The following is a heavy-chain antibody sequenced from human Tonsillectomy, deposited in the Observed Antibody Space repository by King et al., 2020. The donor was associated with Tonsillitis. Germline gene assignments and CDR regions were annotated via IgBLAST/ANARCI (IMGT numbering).Heavy chain of an antibody. V-gene: IGHV1-24*01. CDR2: FDPEDGEA. CDR3: AAHRWDPLELHFEF. D-gene: IGHD1-7*01. J-gene: IGHJ4*02. CDR1: RFTLTEFS. Sequence: VQLEQSGAEVKKPGASVKVSCKVSRFTLTEFSIHWVRQAPGKGLEWMGGFDPEDGEAMYTRKFQGRVTMTEDTPTDTAYMELNSLRSDDTAVYYCAAHRWDPLELHFEFWGQGTLVTVSS.